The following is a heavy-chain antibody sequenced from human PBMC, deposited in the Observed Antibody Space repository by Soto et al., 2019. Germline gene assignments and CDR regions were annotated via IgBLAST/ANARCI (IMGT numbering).Heavy chain of an antibody. CDR3: ARDLYCSGGILAGRAARSTHY. CDR1: GFTFSSYA. V-gene: IGHV3-23*01. Sequence: GVSLRLSCAASGFTFSSYAMSWVRQAPGKGLEWVSAISGSGGSTYYADSVKGRFTISRDNAKNTLYLQMNSLRAEDTAVYYCARDLYCSGGILAGRAARSTHYCAQRTLVPVSS. D-gene: IGHD2-15*01. CDR2: ISGSGGST. J-gene: IGHJ4*02.